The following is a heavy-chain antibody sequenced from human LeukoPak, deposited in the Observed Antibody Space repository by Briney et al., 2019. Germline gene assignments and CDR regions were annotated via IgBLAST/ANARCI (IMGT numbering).Heavy chain of an antibody. D-gene: IGHD1-26*01. V-gene: IGHV3-21*01. Sequence: GGSLRLSCAASGFTFSSYNMNWVRQAPGKAMEWVSSITSSATYIFYADSVRGRFTISRDNAKNSLYLQMDSLGPEDTAVYYCARDPYSGNYGNDYYYYMDVWGKGTTVTISS. CDR2: ITSSATYI. CDR1: GFTFSSYN. CDR3: ARDPYSGNYGNDYYYYMDV. J-gene: IGHJ6*03.